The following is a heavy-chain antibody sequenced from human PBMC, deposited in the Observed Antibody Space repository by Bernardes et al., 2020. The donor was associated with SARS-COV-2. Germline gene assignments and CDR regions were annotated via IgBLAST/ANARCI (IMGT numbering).Heavy chain of an antibody. Sequence: SETLSLTCAVSGDSISSDNWWTWVRQPPGKGLEWIGEYYHSGSTNYNPSLKSRVAISVDKSKNQFSLTLSSVTAADTAVYYCAALKRAHPKSAYWGPGTLVTVSS. CDR1: GDSISSDNW. J-gene: IGHJ4*02. CDR2: YYHSGST. V-gene: IGHV4-4*02. CDR3: AALKRAHPKSAY.